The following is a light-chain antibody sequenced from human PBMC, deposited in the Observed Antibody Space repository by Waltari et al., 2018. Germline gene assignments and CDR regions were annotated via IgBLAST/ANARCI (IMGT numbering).Light chain of an antibody. CDR2: AAS. V-gene: IGLV2-23*01. CDR1: GSAVGSYFL. J-gene: IGLJ2*01. Sequence: QSPLTQPAAVSGSPGQSITISCTGSGSAVGSYFLVSWYQQNPGKAPRLLSYAASRRPSGVSTRFSGSKSGNTASLTSSGLQADDEADYYCCSYAGTNTLLFGGGTKVTVL. CDR3: CSYAGTNTLL.